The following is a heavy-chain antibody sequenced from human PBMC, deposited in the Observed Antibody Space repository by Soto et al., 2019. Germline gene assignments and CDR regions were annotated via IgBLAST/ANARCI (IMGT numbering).Heavy chain of an antibody. CDR1: RFSFDDYA. D-gene: IGHD6-19*01. J-gene: IGHJ6*02. V-gene: IGHV3-20*04. CDR3: ARLPGHRSGRLNYYGMYV. CDR2: ISWNGGDT. Sequence: EVQLVESGGGVVRPGGSLRLSCAASRFSFDDYAMTWVRQAPGKGLEWVSGISWNGGDTDYADSVKGRFTISRDNAKNSLFLQMNSLRAEDTALYYCARLPGHRSGRLNYYGMYVWGQGTTVTVSS.